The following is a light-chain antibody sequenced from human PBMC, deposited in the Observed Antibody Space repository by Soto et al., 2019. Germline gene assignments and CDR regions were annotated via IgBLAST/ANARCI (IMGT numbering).Light chain of an antibody. V-gene: IGKV1-5*03. CDR3: QQYNDGWT. Sequence: DIQMTQSPSTLSASVGDRVTITCRASQSIGGWLAWYQHKPGKAPKLLIYQASNLEGGVPSRFSGSGSGTEFTLTISSLQPDDFGTYYCQQYNDGWTFGPGTMVEI. CDR2: QAS. CDR1: QSIGGW. J-gene: IGKJ1*01.